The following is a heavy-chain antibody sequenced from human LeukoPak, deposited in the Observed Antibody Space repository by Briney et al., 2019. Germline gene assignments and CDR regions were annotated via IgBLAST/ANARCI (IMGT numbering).Heavy chain of an antibody. CDR2: IRSKTYGGTT. CDR1: GFSFGDYA. D-gene: IGHD6-13*01. V-gene: IGHV3-49*04. Sequence: GGSLRLSCTASGFSFGDYALSWVRQAPGKGLEWVGFIRSKTYGGTTEYAASVKGRSTISRDDSKNIAYLQMNSLKTEDTAVEYCTRRLPIAAAFGFDPWGQGTLVTVSS. J-gene: IGHJ5*02. CDR3: TRRLPIAAAFGFDP.